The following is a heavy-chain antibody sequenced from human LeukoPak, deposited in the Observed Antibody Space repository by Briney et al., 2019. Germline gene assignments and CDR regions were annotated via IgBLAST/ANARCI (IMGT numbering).Heavy chain of an antibody. CDR3: ARLGGSVP. J-gene: IGHJ5*02. Sequence: GSLRLSCAASGFTFRSYWMSWIRQPPGQGLEWIGYIYSRETTKYNPSLQSRATISVDTSKNQFSLKLRSVTAADTAVYYCARLGGSVPWGQGTLVTVSS. D-gene: IGHD2-15*01. CDR2: IYSRETT. V-gene: IGHV4-4*09. CDR1: GFTFRSYW.